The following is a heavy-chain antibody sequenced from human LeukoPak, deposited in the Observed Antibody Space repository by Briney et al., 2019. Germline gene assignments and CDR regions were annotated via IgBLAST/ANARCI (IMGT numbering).Heavy chain of an antibody. CDR3: ARGGTLGIFGVVLRMDV. V-gene: IGHV3-30*04. CDR2: ISYDGSNK. J-gene: IGHJ6*04. Sequence: LRLSCAASGFTFSSYAMHWVRQAPGKGLEWVAVISYDGSNKYYADSVKGRFTISRDNAKNSLYLQMNSLRAEDTALYYCARGGTLGIFGVVLRMDVWGKGTTVTVSS. D-gene: IGHD3-3*01. CDR1: GFTFSSYA.